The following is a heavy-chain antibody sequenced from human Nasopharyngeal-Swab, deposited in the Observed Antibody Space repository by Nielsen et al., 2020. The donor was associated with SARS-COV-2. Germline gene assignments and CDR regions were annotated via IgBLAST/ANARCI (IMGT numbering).Heavy chain of an antibody. D-gene: IGHD2-2*01. J-gene: IGHJ5*02. V-gene: IGHV4-39*01. CDR3: ARGRRKRLMNIVVVPPPNSWFDP. CDR1: GGSISTTTYY. CDR2: IYYSGTT. Sequence: SETLSLTCTVSGGSISTTTYYWGWIRQPPGKGLEWIGSIYYSGTTYYNPSLKSRVTISVDTSKNQFSLKLSSVTAADTAVYYCARGRRKRLMNIVVVPPPNSWFDPWGQGTLVTVSS.